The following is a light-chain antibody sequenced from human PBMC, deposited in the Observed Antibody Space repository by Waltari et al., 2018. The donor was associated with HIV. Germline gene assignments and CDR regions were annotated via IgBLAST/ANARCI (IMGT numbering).Light chain of an antibody. V-gene: IGLV2-11*01. CDR2: NVS. Sequence: QSALTQPRSLSGSPGQSVTISCTGSSSDVGVYDFVSWYQQYPGKAPKLIIFNVSKRPSGVPDRFSGSKSGNTASRTISGLQAEDEADYHCCSYAGSYSYVFGTGTQVTVL. J-gene: IGLJ1*01. CDR1: SSDVGVYDF. CDR3: CSYAGSYSYV.